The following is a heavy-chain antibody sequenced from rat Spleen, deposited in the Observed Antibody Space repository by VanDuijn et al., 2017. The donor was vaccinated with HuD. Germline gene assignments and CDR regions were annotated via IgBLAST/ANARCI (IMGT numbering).Heavy chain of an antibody. CDR1: GFTFSDYY. D-gene: IGHD1-4*01. Sequence: EVQLVESDGGLVRPGRSLKLSCAASGFTFSDYYMAWVRQAPTEGLEWVATFSYDGRTTYYRDSVKGRFTISRDNAKSTLYLQMDSLRSEDTDTYYRTPEPGYNSYFDYWGQGVMVTVSS. V-gene: IGHV5-20*01. CDR3: TPEPGYNSYFDY. CDR2: FSYDGRTT. J-gene: IGHJ2*01.